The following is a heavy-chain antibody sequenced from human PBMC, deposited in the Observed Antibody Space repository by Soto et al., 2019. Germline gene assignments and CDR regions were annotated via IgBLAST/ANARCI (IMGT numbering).Heavy chain of an antibody. CDR1: GYIFIDYW. CDR3: ARPPLPGYSIHFNS. D-gene: IGHD2-15*01. J-gene: IGHJ4*02. V-gene: IGHV5-51*01. Sequence: LKISCKASGYIFIDYWIGWVRQMPGKGLEWMGIVYPRDSDTRYSPSFQGQVTISADRSTGTAFLQWRSLKASDTALYYCARPPLPGYSIHFNSWGQGTLVTVSS. CDR2: VYPRDSDT.